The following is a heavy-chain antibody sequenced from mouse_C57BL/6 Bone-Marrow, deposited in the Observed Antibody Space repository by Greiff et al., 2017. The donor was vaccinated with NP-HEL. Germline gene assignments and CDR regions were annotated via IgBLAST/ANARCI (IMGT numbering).Heavy chain of an antibody. Sequence: VQLKQSGPGMVKPSQSLSLTCTVTGYSITSGYDWHWIRHFPGNKLEWMGYISYSGSTNYNPSLKSRISITHDTSKNHFFLKLNSVTTEDTATYYCARGDDYGFAYWGQGTLVTVSA. CDR2: ISYSGST. CDR3: ARGDDYGFAY. V-gene: IGHV3-1*01. CDR1: GYSITSGYD. D-gene: IGHD2-4*01. J-gene: IGHJ3*01.